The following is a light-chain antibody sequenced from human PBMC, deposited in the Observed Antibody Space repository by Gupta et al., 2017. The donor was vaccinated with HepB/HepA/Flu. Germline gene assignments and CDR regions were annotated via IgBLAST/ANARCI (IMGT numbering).Light chain of an antibody. CDR2: DAS. CDR1: QDISNS. V-gene: IGKV1-33*01. CDR3: QQYDNLPSFT. Sequence: DIQMTQSPSSLSASVGDRVTITCQASQDISNSLNWYQQKPGKAPKLLIYDASDLETGVPSRFSGSGYGTDFTFTISSLQPEDIATYYCQQYDNLPSFTFGPGTKVDIE. J-gene: IGKJ3*01.